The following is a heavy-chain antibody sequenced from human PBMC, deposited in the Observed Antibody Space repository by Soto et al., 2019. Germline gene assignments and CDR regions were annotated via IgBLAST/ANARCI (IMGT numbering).Heavy chain of an antibody. D-gene: IGHD1-26*01. CDR2: ISYDSTKT. CDR3: ARTRSAWSDFHYYSLDV. CDR1: GFTFNSYG. V-gene: IGHV3-30*03. J-gene: IGHJ6*01. Sequence: QVQLVESGGGVVQPGRSLRLSCAASGFTFNSYGMHWVRQGPGNGLEWVAFISYDSTKTYYADSVKGRFTISRDNSNSPLYVQMNSLTGEDTAVYYCARTRSAWSDFHYYSLDVW.